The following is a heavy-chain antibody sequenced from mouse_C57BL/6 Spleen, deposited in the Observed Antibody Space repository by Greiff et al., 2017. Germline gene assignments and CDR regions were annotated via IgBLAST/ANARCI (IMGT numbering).Heavy chain of an antibody. D-gene: IGHD3-2*02. J-gene: IGHJ3*01. Sequence: VQLQQPGAELVKPGASVKVSCKASGYTFTSYWMHWVKQRPVQGLEWIGRIHPSDSDTNYNQKFKGKATLTVDKSSSTAYMQLSSLTAEDSAVYYCAISTAKATAGFAYWGQGTLVTVSA. CDR3: AISTAKATAGFAY. CDR2: IHPSDSDT. V-gene: IGHV1-74*01. CDR1: GYTFTSYW.